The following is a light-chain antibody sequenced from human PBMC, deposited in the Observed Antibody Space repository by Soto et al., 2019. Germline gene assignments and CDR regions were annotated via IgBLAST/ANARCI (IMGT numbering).Light chain of an antibody. CDR2: ATS. V-gene: IGKV1-27*01. Sequence: DVQMTQSPSSLSAFVGDRVTITCWASQGIAPYLAWFQQKPGKVPKLLIYATSTLQSGVPSRFSGSGSGTDFTLTVTSLQPEDVGTYYCQKYNSATLTFGGGTKVEIK. CDR1: QGIAPY. J-gene: IGKJ4*01. CDR3: QKYNSATLT.